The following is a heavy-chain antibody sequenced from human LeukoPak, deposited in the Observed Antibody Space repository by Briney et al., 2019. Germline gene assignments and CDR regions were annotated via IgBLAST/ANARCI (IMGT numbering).Heavy chain of an antibody. V-gene: IGHV5-51*01. D-gene: IGHD3-9*01. CDR1: GYSFTSYW. CDR3: ARHSYDILTGYTT. CDR2: IYPGDSDT. J-gene: IGHJ5*02. Sequence: GESLKISCKGSGYSFTSYWIGWVRQMRGKGLEWMGTIYPGDSDTRYSPSFQGQVTISADKSISTAYLQWSSLKASDTAMYYCARHSYDILTGYTTWGQGTLVTVSS.